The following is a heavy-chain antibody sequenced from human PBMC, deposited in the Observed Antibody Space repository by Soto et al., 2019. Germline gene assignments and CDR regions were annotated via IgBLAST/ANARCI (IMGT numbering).Heavy chain of an antibody. CDR1: GGTFSSYA. CDR3: ARRLRSSSSSYYYGMDV. D-gene: IGHD6-6*01. CDR2: IIPIFGTA. Sequence: GASVKVSGKASGGTFSSYAISWVRQAPGQGLEWMGGIIPIFGTANYAQKFQGRVTITADESTSTAYMELSSLRSEDTAVYYCARRLRSSSSSYYYGMDVWGQGTTVTVS. J-gene: IGHJ6*02. V-gene: IGHV1-69*13.